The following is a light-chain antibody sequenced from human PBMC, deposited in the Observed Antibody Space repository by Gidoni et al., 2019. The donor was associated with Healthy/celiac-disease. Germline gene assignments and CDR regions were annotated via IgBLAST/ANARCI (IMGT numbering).Light chain of an antibody. J-gene: IGKJ1*01. CDR2: WAS. CDR3: QQYYSTPET. V-gene: IGKV4-1*01. Sequence: DIVMTQSPDSLAVSLGERATINSKSSQSVLYSSNNKNYLAWYQQKPGQSPKLLIYWASTRESGVPDRFSGSGSGTDFTLTISSLQAEDVAVYYCQQYYSTPETFGQGTKVEIK. CDR1: QSVLYSSNNKNY.